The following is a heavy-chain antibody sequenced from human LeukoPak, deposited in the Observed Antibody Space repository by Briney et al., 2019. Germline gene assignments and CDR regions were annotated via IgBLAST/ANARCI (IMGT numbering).Heavy chain of an antibody. V-gene: IGHV3-48*04. CDR3: AGARRYFDWLSPLDY. CDR1: GFTFSSYA. Sequence: PGGSLRLSCAASGFTFSSYAMHWVRQAPGKGLEWVSYISSSGSTIYYADSVKGRFTISRDNAKNSLYLQMNSLRAEDTAVYYCAGARRYFDWLSPLDYWGQGTLVTVSS. CDR2: ISSSGSTI. J-gene: IGHJ4*02. D-gene: IGHD3-9*01.